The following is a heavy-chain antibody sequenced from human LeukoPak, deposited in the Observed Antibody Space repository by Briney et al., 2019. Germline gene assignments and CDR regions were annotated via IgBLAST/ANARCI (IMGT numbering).Heavy chain of an antibody. Sequence: GGSLRLSCAASGFTFSSYAMSWVRQAPGKGLEWVSAISGSGGSTYYADSVKGRFTTSRDNSKNTLYLQMNSLRAEDTAVYYCAKDQTRGYSYVYYFDYWGQGTLVTVSS. D-gene: IGHD5-18*01. CDR2: ISGSGGST. V-gene: IGHV3-23*01. CDR3: AKDQTRGYSYVYYFDY. CDR1: GFTFSSYA. J-gene: IGHJ4*02.